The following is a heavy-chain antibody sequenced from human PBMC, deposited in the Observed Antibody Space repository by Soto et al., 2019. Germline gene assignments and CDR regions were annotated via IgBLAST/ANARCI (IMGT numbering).Heavy chain of an antibody. Sequence: SGPTLVNPTQTLTLTCTFSGFSLSTSGVGVGWIRQPPGKALEWLALIYWDDDKRYSPSLKSRLTITKDTSKNQVVLTMTNMDPVDTATYYCAHSYCSGGSCYSGPWYFDLWGRGTLVTVSS. J-gene: IGHJ2*01. CDR1: GFSLSTSGVG. D-gene: IGHD2-15*01. CDR2: IYWDDDK. CDR3: AHSYCSGGSCYSGPWYFDL. V-gene: IGHV2-5*02.